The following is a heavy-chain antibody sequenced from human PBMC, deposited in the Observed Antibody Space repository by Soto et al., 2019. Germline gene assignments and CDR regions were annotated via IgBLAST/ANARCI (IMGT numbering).Heavy chain of an antibody. V-gene: IGHV1-8*01. Sequence: ASVKVSCKASGYTFTRYDINWVRQATGQGLEWMGWMNPNSGNTGYAQKFQGRVTMTRNTSISTAYMELSSLRSEDTAVYYCARFLVTTGGFDIWGQGTMVNVPS. CDR2: MNPNSGNT. J-gene: IGHJ3*02. CDR3: ARFLVTTGGFDI. CDR1: GYTFTRYD. D-gene: IGHD2-8*02.